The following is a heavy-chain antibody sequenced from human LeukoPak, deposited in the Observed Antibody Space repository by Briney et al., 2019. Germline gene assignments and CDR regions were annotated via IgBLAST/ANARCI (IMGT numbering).Heavy chain of an antibody. CDR2: INPNSGGT. V-gene: IGHV1-2*02. CDR3: ARLDTATAGFNY. Sequence: GASVKVSCKASGYTFTGYYMHWVRQAPGQGLEWMGWINPNSGGTNYAQKFQGRVTMTRDTSISTAYMELSRLRSDDTAVYYRARLDTATAGFNYWGQGTLVTVSS. J-gene: IGHJ4*02. D-gene: IGHD5-18*01. CDR1: GYTFTGYY.